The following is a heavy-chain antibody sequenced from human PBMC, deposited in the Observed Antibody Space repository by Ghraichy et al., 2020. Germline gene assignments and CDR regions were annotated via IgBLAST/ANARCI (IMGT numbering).Heavy chain of an antibody. D-gene: IGHD6-6*01. CDR1: GGSISSSSYY. Sequence: SETLSLTCTVSGGSISSSSYYWGWIRQPPGKGLEWIGSIYYSGSTYYNPSLKSRVTISVDTSKNQFSLKLSSVTATDTAVYYCARQVGGQLVRFDYWGQGTLVTVSS. V-gene: IGHV4-39*01. CDR3: ARQVGGQLVRFDY. CDR2: IYYSGST. J-gene: IGHJ4*02.